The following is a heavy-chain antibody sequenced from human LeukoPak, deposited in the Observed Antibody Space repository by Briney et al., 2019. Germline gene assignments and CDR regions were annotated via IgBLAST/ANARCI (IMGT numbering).Heavy chain of an antibody. Sequence: PGGSLRLSCAASGFTFSSYWMSWVRQAPGKGLEWVANIKQDGSEKYYVDSVKGRFTISRDNAKNSLYLQMNSLRAEDTAVYYCARGISGYSYGYFDYWGQGTLVTVSS. V-gene: IGHV3-7*01. CDR2: IKQDGSEK. CDR3: ARGISGYSYGYFDY. CDR1: GFTFSSYW. D-gene: IGHD5-18*01. J-gene: IGHJ4*02.